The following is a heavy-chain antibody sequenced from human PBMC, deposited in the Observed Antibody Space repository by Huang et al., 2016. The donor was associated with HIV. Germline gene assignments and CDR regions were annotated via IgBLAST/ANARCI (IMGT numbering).Heavy chain of an antibody. CDR2: IYYSGRT. CDR3: ARLPGSITMIRGVITDPY. V-gene: IGHV4-39*01. J-gene: IGHJ4*02. D-gene: IGHD3-10*01. Sequence: QLQLQESGPGLVKPSETLSLTCTVSGGSIRSDNYYLGWIRQPPGKGLEWIGSIYYSGRTYYNPSPKRRVTITVDTSKNQFSLKMRSVTAADTAVYYCARLPGSITMIRGVITDPYWGQGTLVTVSS. CDR1: GGSIRSDNYY.